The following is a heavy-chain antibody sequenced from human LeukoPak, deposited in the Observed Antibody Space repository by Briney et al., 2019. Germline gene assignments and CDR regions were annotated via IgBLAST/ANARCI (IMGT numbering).Heavy chain of an antibody. CDR1: GGSFSGYY. V-gene: IGHV4-4*07. J-gene: IGHJ3*02. CDR2: IYTSGST. CDR3: AREKLRYDAFDI. Sequence: SETLSLTCAVYGGSFSGYYWGWIRQPAGKGLEWIGRIYTSGSTNYNPSLKSRVTISVDTSKNQFSLKLSSVTAADTAVYYCAREKLRYDAFDIWGQGTMVTVSS. D-gene: IGHD2-15*01.